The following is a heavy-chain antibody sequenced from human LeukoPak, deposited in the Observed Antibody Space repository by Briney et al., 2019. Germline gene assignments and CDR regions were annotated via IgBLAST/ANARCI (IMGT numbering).Heavy chain of an antibody. V-gene: IGHV3-48*01. CDR1: GFTFHTYS. J-gene: IGHJ6*03. Sequence: PGGSLRLSCAASGFTFHTYSMNWVRQAPGKGLEWVSYISTSSSTIYYADSVKGRFTISRDSAKNSLYLQMHGLRGDDTATYFCATAPNSYYYYMDFWGKGTTVTVSS. CDR2: ISTSSSTI. CDR3: ATAPNSYYYYMDF.